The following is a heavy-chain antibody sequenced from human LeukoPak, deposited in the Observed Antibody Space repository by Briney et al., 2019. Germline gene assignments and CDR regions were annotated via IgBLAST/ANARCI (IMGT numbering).Heavy chain of an antibody. CDR2: IYYSGST. Sequence: PAETLSLPRSLSGVPMSCSRYYWGGIRQPPGKGVVWCGSIYYSGSTFYNPSLKSRVTISVDTSKTQFSLTLSCAPPTDRAVFYCARQTLWTNVYDSSGAFDIWGQGTMVTASS. J-gene: IGHJ3*02. D-gene: IGHD3-22*01. V-gene: IGHV4-39*01. CDR1: GVPMSCSRYY. CDR3: ARQTLWTNVYDSSGAFDI.